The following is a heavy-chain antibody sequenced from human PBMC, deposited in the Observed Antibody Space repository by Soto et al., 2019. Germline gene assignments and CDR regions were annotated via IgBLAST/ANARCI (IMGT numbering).Heavy chain of an antibody. J-gene: IGHJ4*02. D-gene: IGHD2-8*01. CDR3: AKDSRSGGNNGVLDY. Sequence: GGSLRLSCAASGFTFSSYAMSWVRQAPGKGLEWVSAISGSGGSTYYADSVKGRFTISRDNSKNTLYLQMNSLRAEDTAVYYCAKDSRSGGNNGVLDYWGQGTLVTVSS. CDR1: GFTFSSYA. V-gene: IGHV3-23*01. CDR2: ISGSGGST.